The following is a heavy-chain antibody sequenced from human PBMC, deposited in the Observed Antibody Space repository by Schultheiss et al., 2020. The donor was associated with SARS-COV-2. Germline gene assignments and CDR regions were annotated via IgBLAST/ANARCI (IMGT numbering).Heavy chain of an antibody. D-gene: IGHD6-13*01. V-gene: IGHV4-59*08. CDR2: IYYSGST. CDR3: ARHQRGSGIAAAGVDY. Sequence: SQTLSLTCAVYGGSFSGYYWSWIRQPPGKGLEWIGYIYYSGSTNYNPSLKSRVTISVDTSKNQFSLKLSSVTAADTAVYYCARHQRGSGIAAAGVDYWGQGTLVTVSS. CDR1: GGSFSGYY. J-gene: IGHJ4*02.